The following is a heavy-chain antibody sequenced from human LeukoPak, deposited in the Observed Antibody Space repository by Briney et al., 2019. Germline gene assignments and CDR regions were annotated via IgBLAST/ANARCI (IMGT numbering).Heavy chain of an antibody. D-gene: IGHD2-15*01. J-gene: IGHJ4*02. CDR3: ARGYSVLRDY. V-gene: IGHV3-74*01. CDR2: INNDGSIT. CDR1: GFTFSSYW. Sequence: GGSLRLSCAASGFTFSSYWMHWVRQAPGKGLVWVSRINNDGSITSYADSVKGRFTVSRDNAKNTLYLQMYSLRAEDTAVYYCARGYSVLRDYWGQGTLVTVSS.